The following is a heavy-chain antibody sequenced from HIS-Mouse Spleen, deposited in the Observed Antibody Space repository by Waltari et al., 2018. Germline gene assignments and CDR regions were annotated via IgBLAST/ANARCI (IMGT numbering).Heavy chain of an antibody. D-gene: IGHD1-26*01. CDR3: ARDPGGNIVGATTRTDY. V-gene: IGHV1-18*01. CDR2: ISAYNGNT. J-gene: IGHJ4*02. Sequence: QVQLVQSGAEVKKPGASVKVSCKASGYTFTSYGISWVRQAPGQGLEWMGWISAYNGNTNYEQKLQGRVTMTTDTSTSTAYMELRSLRSDDTAVYYCARDPGGNIVGATTRTDYWGQGTLVTVSS. CDR1: GYTFTSYG.